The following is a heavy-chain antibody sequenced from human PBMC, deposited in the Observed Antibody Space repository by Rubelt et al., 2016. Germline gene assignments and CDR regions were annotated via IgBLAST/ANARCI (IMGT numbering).Heavy chain of an antibody. CDR2: ISYDGSNK. Sequence: QVQLVESGGGVVQPGRSLRLSCAASGFTFSSYGMHWVRQAPGKGLEWVAVISYDGSNKYYADSVKGRFTISRDNSKNTLYLQMNSLRAEDTAVYYCASDDYWGQGTLVTVSS. CDR1: GFTFSSYG. J-gene: IGHJ4*02. V-gene: IGHV3-30*19. CDR3: ASDDY.